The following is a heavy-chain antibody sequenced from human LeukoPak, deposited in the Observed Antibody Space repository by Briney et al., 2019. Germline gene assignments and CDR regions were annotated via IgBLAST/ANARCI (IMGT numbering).Heavy chain of an antibody. CDR2: ISYSGST. CDR3: ARRAIPAAGSFDP. CDR1: GGSISTSDYY. J-gene: IGHJ5*02. Sequence: SETLSLTCTVSGGSISTSDYYWNWIRQPPGRGPEWIGRISYSGSTYYNPSLRSRVTMSVDTSKNHFSLDLSSLTAADTAVYYCARRAIPAAGSFDPWGQGTLVTVSS. D-gene: IGHD6-13*01. V-gene: IGHV4-39*02.